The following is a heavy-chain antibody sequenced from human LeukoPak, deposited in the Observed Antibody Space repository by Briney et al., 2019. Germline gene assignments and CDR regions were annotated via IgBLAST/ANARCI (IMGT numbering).Heavy chain of an antibody. CDR3: ASTTQLGDGYFDY. CDR2: IIPIFGTA. V-gene: IGHV1-69*13. J-gene: IGHJ4*02. Sequence: GASVKVSCKASGYTFTSYGISWVRQAPGQGLEWMGGIIPIFGTANYAQKFQGRVTITADESTSTAYMELSSLRSEDTAVYYCASTTQLGDGYFDYWGQGTLVTVSS. D-gene: IGHD6-13*01. CDR1: GYTFTSYG.